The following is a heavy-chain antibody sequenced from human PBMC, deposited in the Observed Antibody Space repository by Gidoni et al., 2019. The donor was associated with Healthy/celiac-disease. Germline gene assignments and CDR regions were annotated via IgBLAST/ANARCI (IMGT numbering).Heavy chain of an antibody. CDR1: GLTFSSYA. CDR2: ISVSGGST. J-gene: IGHJ4*02. D-gene: IGHD6-6*01. CDR3: AKVGVYSSSSEFDY. V-gene: IGHV3-23*01. Sequence: EVQLLASGGGLVQPGGSLRLSCAASGLTFSSYAMRWDRQAQGKGLEWVSAISVSGGSTYYADSVKGRFTISRDNSKNTLYLQMNSLRAEDTAVYYCAKVGVYSSSSEFDYWGQGTLVTVSS.